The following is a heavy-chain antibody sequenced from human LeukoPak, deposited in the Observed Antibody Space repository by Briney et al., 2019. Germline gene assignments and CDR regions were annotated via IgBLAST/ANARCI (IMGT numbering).Heavy chain of an antibody. CDR2: IYATGST. Sequence: SETLSLTCDVSGDFFRSYWWGWVRQPAGKGLERIGRIYATGSTKFNPSLKSRLTMSMDTSTNQFSLKLTSVTAADTAVYFCARQGYTASYYFLDSWSQGILVTVSS. CDR1: GDFFRSYW. V-gene: IGHV4-4*07. J-gene: IGHJ4*02. CDR3: ARQGYTASYYFLDS. D-gene: IGHD1-26*01.